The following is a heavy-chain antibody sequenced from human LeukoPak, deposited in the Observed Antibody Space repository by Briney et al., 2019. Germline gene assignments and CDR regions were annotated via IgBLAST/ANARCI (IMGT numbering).Heavy chain of an antibody. V-gene: IGHV3-23*01. D-gene: IGHD3-10*02. CDR1: GFTFSNYA. Sequence: GGSLRLSCAASGFTFSNYAMSWVRQAPGKGLEWVSAISGSASSTYHADSVKGRFTISRDNSKNSLHLQMNSLRAEDTAVYYCAELGITMIGGVWGKGTTVTISS. CDR3: AELGITMIGGV. CDR2: ISGSASST. J-gene: IGHJ6*04.